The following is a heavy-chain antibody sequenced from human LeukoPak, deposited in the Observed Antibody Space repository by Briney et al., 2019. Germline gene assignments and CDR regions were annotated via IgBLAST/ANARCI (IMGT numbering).Heavy chain of an antibody. CDR3: ARDLVYYYYMDV. J-gene: IGHJ6*03. V-gene: IGHV3-21*01. CDR1: GFTFSSYS. CDR2: ISSSSSYI. Sequence: GGSLRLSCAASGFTFSSYSMNWVRQAPGKGLEWASSISSSSSYIYYADSVKGRFTISRDNAKNSLYLQMNSLRAEDTAVYYCARDLVYYYYMDVWGKGTTVTVSS.